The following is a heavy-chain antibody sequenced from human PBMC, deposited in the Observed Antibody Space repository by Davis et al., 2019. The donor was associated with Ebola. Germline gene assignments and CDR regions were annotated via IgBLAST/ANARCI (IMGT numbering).Heavy chain of an antibody. J-gene: IGHJ4*02. D-gene: IGHD4-11*01. V-gene: IGHV4-59*01. CDR1: GDAMSRNN. CDR3: TTLTTVTTLFDF. CDR2: ISYSGTP. Sequence: PSETLSLTCNVSGDAMSRNNWNWIRQPPGKGLEWIGYISYSGTPNYSPSLKSRVTISMDPSKNQFSLILRSVTAADTAVYYCTTLTTVTTLFDFWGQGTLVTVSS.